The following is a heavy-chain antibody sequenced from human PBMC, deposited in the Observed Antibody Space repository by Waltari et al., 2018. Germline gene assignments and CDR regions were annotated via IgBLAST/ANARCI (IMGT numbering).Heavy chain of an antibody. CDR3: ARGRSVYDY. Sequence: EVQLVESGGGLVQPGESLRLSCSASAFTFGAFEMNWVRQAPGKGLGWVSCMSASGSVIYYADSVKGRFTISRDNARNSLYLQLNSLTAEDTAIYYCARGRSVYDYWGQGTLVTVSS. J-gene: IGHJ4*02. D-gene: IGHD6-6*01. CDR1: AFTFGAFE. V-gene: IGHV3-48*03. CDR2: MSASGSVI.